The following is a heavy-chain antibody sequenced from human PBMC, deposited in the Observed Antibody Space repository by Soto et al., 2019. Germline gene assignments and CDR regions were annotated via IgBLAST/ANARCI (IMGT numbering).Heavy chain of an antibody. CDR1: GFTFSDYG. CDR3: AKEMYPRTVLDSSSPWGDY. CDR2: VSYDGSYK. D-gene: IGHD6-6*01. J-gene: IGHJ4*02. Sequence: QVQLVESGGGVAQPGRSLRLSCAVSGFTFSDYGMHWVRQAPGKGLEWVAVVSYDGSYKYYADSVKGRFTVSRDLSGNTLFLQMNSVRLEDTAVYFCAKEMYPRTVLDSSSPWGDYWGQGTLVAVSS. V-gene: IGHV3-30*18.